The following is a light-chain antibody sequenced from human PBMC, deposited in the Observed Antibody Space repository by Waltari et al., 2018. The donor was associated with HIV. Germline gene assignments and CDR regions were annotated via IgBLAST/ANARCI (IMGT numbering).Light chain of an antibody. CDR2: DTS. CDR1: SGPVTIDHY. Sequence: QGVVTQEPSLTVSPEGTVTLTCASSSGPVTIDHYPSWVQQKPGQVPTTLIFDTSDRHSSTPARFSGSLLGGKAALTLSGAQPDDEADYYCLLSFRGPRLFGGGTRLTVL. J-gene: IGLJ2*01. V-gene: IGLV7-46*01. CDR3: LLSFRGPRL.